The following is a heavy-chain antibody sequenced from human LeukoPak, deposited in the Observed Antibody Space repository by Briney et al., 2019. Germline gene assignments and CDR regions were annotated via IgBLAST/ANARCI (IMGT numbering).Heavy chain of an antibody. CDR2: ISYDGSTT. J-gene: IGHJ4*02. CDR3: AKWSLTTWGYFDY. D-gene: IGHD1-14*01. V-gene: IGHV3-30*18. CDR1: GFTFSSYG. Sequence: GESLRLSCVASGFTFSSYGMHWVRQAPGKGLEWVAVISYDGSTTYYADSLKGRFTISRDNSKNPLYLQMNSLRAEDTAVYYCAKWSLTTWGYFDYWGQGTLVTVSP.